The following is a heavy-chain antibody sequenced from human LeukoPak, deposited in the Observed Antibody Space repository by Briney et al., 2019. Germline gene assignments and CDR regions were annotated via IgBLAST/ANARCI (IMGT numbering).Heavy chain of an antibody. J-gene: IGHJ4*02. CDR2: IKQDGSEK. D-gene: IGHD3-9*01. CDR1: GFTFSSYW. V-gene: IGHV3-7*03. CDR3: ARGSLRYFDWLEDY. Sequence: GGSLRLSCAASGFTFSSYWMSWVRQAPGKGLEWVANIKQDGSEKYYVDSVKGRFTISRDNAKNSLYLQMNSLRAEDTAVYYCARGSLRYFDWLEDYWGQGTLATVSS.